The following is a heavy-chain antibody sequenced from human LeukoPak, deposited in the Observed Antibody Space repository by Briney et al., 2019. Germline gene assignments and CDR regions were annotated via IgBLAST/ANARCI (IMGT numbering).Heavy chain of an antibody. Sequence: GGSLRLSCAASGFTFSSYAMSWVRQAPGKGLEWGSAISGSGGSTYYADSVKGRFTISRDNAKNTLYLQMNSLRAEDTAVYYCAKRRGLELLSYYMDVWGKGTTVTVSS. V-gene: IGHV3-23*01. J-gene: IGHJ6*03. D-gene: IGHD1-7*01. CDR1: GFTFSSYA. CDR2: ISGSGGST. CDR3: AKRRGLELLSYYMDV.